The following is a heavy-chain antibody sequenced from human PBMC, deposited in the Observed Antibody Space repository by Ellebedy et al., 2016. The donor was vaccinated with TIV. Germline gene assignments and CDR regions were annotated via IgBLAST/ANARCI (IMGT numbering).Heavy chain of an antibody. CDR2: IYRGGST. CDR1: GFRFSNYA. D-gene: IGHD2/OR15-2a*01. CDR3: ARLEIVAEPAPDPVDI. V-gene: IGHV3-53*04. Sequence: GESLKISXVGSGFRFSNYAMSWVRQAPGKGLEWVAAIYRGGSTFYADSVAGRFTISRHKSKNTLFLQMKSLRPEDTAVYFCARLEIVAEPAPDPVDIWGQGTMVTVSS. J-gene: IGHJ3*02.